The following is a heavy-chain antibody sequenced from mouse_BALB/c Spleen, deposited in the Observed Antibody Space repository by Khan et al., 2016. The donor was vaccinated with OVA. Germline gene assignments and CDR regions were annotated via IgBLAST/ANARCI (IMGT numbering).Heavy chain of an antibody. Sequence: EVQLQESGPGLVKPSQSLSLTCTVTGYSITSDYAWNWIRQFPGNKLEWMGYISYSGRTSYNPSNKSRISITRDTSKNQFFLQLNSVTTDDAATYYCARSVSITTAVATDFDYWGQGTTLTVSS. CDR2: ISYSGRT. D-gene: IGHD1-1*01. J-gene: IGHJ2*01. CDR3: ARSVSITTAVATDFDY. CDR1: GYSITSDYA. V-gene: IGHV3-2*02.